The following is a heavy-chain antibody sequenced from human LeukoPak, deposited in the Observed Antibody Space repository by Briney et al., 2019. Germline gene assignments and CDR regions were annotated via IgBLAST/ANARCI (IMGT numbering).Heavy chain of an antibody. Sequence: SETLSLTCAVSGYSIRSGYYWAWIRQPPGKGLEWIGSLHHTSSTYYNPSLKSRVTMSVDKSNSKFSLKLSSVTAADTALYYCARDRESSPWELLLDYWGQGILVTVSP. CDR1: GYSIRSGYY. J-gene: IGHJ4*02. CDR2: LHHTSST. D-gene: IGHD1-26*01. CDR3: ARDRESSPWELLLDY. V-gene: IGHV4-38-2*02.